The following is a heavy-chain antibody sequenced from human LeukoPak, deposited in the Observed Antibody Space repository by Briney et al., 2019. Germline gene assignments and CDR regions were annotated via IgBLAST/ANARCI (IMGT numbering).Heavy chain of an antibody. CDR3: ARGRGTVTTH. J-gene: IGHJ4*02. CDR2: IDHSGSA. Sequence: SETLSLTCAVSGGSFSGYYWTWIRQPPGKGLEWIGEIDHSGSANYNPSLMSRVTISLDTSKNHFSLNLSSVTAADTAVYYCARGRGTVTTHWGQGTLVTVSS. D-gene: IGHD4-11*01. V-gene: IGHV4-34*01. CDR1: GGSFSGYY.